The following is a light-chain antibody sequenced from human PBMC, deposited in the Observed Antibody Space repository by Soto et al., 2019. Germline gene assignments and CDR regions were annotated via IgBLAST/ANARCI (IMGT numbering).Light chain of an antibody. J-gene: IGLJ2*01. CDR2: TTN. CDR3: AAWDDSLTGVI. Sequence: QSVLTQPPSASGTPGQRVTISCSGSSSNIGSNTVNWYHQLPGTAPKLLIYTTNQRPSGVPDRFSGSKSGTSASLAISGLQSEDEADYYCAAWDDSLTGVIFGGGTKLAVL. CDR1: SSNIGSNT. V-gene: IGLV1-44*01.